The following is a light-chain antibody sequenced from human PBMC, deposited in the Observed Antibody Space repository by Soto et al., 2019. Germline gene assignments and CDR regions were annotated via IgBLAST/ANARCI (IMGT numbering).Light chain of an antibody. CDR2: DAS. CDR1: QDITNR. CDR3: QKYDGVPQ. J-gene: IGKJ3*01. Sequence: DIQMTQSPSSLSASVGDTVTITCQASQDITNRLNWYQHKPGKAPNLLIYDASHLETGVPSRFTGSGSGTYFTLTISSLQSEDIATYYCQKYDGVPQFGPGTRVDF. V-gene: IGKV1-33*01.